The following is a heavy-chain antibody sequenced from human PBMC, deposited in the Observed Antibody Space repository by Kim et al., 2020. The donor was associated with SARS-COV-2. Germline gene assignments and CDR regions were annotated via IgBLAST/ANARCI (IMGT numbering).Heavy chain of an antibody. CDR1: GGSFSGYY. CDR2: INHSGST. D-gene: IGHD3-10*01. V-gene: IGHV4-34*01. Sequence: PSETLSLTCAVYGGSFSGYYWSWIRQPPGKGLEWIGEINHSGSTNYNPSLKSRVTISVDTSKNQFSLKLSSVTAADTAVYYCARGKYYYGSGSYYNSFDYWGQGTLVTVSS. J-gene: IGHJ4*02. CDR3: ARGKYYYGSGSYYNSFDY.